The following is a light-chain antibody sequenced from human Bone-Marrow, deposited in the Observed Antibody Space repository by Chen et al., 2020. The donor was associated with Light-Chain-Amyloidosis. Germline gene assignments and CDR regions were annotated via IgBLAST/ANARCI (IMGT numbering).Light chain of an antibody. CDR2: GSS. CDR3: QQYGTSPLT. J-gene: IGKJ4*01. CDR1: QTISSNY. V-gene: IGKV3-20*01. Sequence: EIVLTQSPGTLSLSPGEGANLSCRASQTISSNYLTWYQQKFGQAPRLLIYGSSSRATGIPDRFNGSGYGTDFTLTINRLEPEDFAMYYCQQYGTSPLTFGGGTKVEIK.